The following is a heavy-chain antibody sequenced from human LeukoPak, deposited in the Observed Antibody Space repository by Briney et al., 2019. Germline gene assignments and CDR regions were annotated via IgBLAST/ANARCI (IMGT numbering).Heavy chain of an antibody. CDR1: GFMFRDYS. J-gene: IGHJ4*02. Sequence: PGGSLRLSCVGSGFMFRDYSIGWFRQGPGKGLEWISHISGSGYSKYDADSVKGRFTISRDNAKNTLYLQMNSLRAEDTAVYYCASFPHDSKDYWGQGTLVTVSS. CDR2: ISGSGYSK. D-gene: IGHD3-22*01. CDR3: ASFPHDSKDY. V-gene: IGHV3-11*04.